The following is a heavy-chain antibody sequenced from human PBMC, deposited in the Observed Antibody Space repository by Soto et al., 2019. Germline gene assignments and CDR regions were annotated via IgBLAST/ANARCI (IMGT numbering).Heavy chain of an antibody. D-gene: IGHD3-10*01. CDR2: IWHDGSKK. Sequence: QVQLVESGGGVVQPGRSLRLSCAASGFIFSHYGMHWVRQAPGKGLQWVAAIWHDGSKKYHVDSVRGRFTISRDDSKNTLYLQMNSLRAEDTAVYHGGRDLSYGSGSDWGQGTLVTVSS. J-gene: IGHJ4*02. CDR1: GFIFSHYG. V-gene: IGHV3-33*01. CDR3: GRDLSYGSGSD.